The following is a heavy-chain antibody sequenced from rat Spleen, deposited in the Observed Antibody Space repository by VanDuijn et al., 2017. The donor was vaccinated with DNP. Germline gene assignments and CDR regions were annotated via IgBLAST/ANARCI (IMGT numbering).Heavy chain of an antibody. CDR2: ISYAGGST. J-gene: IGHJ2*01. V-gene: IGHV5-22*01. D-gene: IGHD1-11*01. Sequence: EVQLVESGGGLVQPGRSLKLSCAASGFTFSDYYMAWVRRAPTKGLEWVAYISYAGGSTYHGDSVKGRFTISRDNAESTLYLQMNSLRSEDMATYFCARHGRRVFDYWGQGVMVTVSS. CDR1: GFTFSDYY. CDR3: ARHGRRVFDY.